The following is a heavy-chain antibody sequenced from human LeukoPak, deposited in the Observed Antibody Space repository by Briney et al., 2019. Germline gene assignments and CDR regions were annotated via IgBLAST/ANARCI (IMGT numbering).Heavy chain of an antibody. V-gene: IGHV4-59*01. J-gene: IGHJ4*02. D-gene: IGHD6-13*01. CDR2: IYYSGST. CDR3: ARDSGAAGTDY. Sequence: SETLSLTCTVSGGSISSYYWSWIRQPPGKGLEWIGYIYYSGSTNYNPSLKSRVTISVDTSKNQFSLKLSSVTAADTAVYYCARDSGAAGTDYWGQGTPVTVSS. CDR1: GGSISSYY.